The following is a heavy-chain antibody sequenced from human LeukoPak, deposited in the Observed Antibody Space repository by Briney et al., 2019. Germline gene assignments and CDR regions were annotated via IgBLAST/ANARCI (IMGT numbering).Heavy chain of an antibody. Sequence: PSETLSLTCTVSGGSISSSSYYWGWIRQPPGKGLEWIGSIYYSGSTYYNPSLKSRVTISVDTSKNQFSLKLSSVTAADTAVYYCARDLQPRGGRRHDAFDIWGQGTMVTVSS. D-gene: IGHD3-16*01. J-gene: IGHJ3*02. CDR2: IYYSGST. CDR3: ARDLQPRGGRRHDAFDI. CDR1: GGSISSSSYY. V-gene: IGHV4-39*07.